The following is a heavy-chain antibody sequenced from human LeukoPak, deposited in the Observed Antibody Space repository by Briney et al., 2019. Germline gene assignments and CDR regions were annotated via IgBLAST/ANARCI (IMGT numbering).Heavy chain of an antibody. CDR1: GDSISTSSYY. Sequence: PSETLSLTCSVSGDSISTSSYYWGWIRQPPGKGLEWIGTIYYSGSTYYNPSLKSRVTISVDTSKNQFSLKLSSVTAADTAVYYCARQMLGVDIVATGYYYYMDVWGKGTTVTISS. CDR3: ARQMLGVDIVATGYYYYMDV. CDR2: IYYSGST. V-gene: IGHV4-39*01. J-gene: IGHJ6*03. D-gene: IGHD5-12*01.